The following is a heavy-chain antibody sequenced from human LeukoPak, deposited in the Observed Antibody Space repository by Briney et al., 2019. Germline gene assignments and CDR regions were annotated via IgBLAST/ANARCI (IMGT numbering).Heavy chain of an antibody. V-gene: IGHV3-30*02. CDR2: IRYDGSNK. CDR3: AKDRNNWFDP. CDR1: GFTFSSYG. J-gene: IGHJ5*02. D-gene: IGHD2/OR15-2a*01. Sequence: GRSLRLSCAASGFTFSSYGMHWVRQAPGKGLEWVAFIRYDGSNKYYADSVKGRFTISRDNSKNTLYLQMNSLRAEDTAVYYCAKDRNNWFDPWGQGTLVTVSS.